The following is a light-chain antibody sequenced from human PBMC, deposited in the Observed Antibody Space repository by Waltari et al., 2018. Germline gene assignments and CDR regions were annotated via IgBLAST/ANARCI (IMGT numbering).Light chain of an antibody. CDR3: HVWHAHFDPGV. Sequence: SYVLTQPPSVSVAPGATASLPCGGDNLGSYSVPWYQQKPGQAPLLIIFYDSDRPSGIPARFSGSNSGNTATLTITSVEAGDEARYYCHVWHAHFDPGVFGTGTEVTVL. CDR2: YDS. J-gene: IGLJ1*01. V-gene: IGLV3-21*04. CDR1: NLGSYS.